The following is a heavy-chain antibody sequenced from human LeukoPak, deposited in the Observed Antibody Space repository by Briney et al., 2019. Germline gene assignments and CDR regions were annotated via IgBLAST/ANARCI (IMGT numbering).Heavy chain of an antibody. CDR1: EFTFSDYY. CDR2: ISGSGSTI. Sequence: GGSLRLSCAASEFTFSDYYMYWIRQAPGKGLEWVSYISGSGSTIYYADPVRGRFTISRDNAKNSLYLQMNSLRAEDTAVYYCARAGRFPARDGYNLFDYWGQGTLVTVSS. CDR3: ARAGRFPARDGYNLFDY. D-gene: IGHD5-24*01. V-gene: IGHV3-11*01. J-gene: IGHJ4*02.